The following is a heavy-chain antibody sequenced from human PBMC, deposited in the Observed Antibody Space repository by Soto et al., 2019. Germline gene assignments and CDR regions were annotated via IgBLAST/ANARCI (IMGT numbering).Heavy chain of an antibody. CDR1: GYIFTNFY. CDR3: TRGLASGDY. J-gene: IGHJ4*02. V-gene: IGHV1-46*03. D-gene: IGHD6-6*01. Sequence: QVQLVQPGAEVKKPGASVKFSCKASGYIFTNFYIHWVRQAPGQGLEWIGIINPNGGSTNYAQNFQGRLTMTRDTSTSTVYMDLSSLRSEDTGAYYCTRGLASGDYWGQGTLITVSS. CDR2: INPNGGST.